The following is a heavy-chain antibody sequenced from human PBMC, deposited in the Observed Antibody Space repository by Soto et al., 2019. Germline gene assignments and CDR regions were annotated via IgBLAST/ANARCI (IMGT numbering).Heavy chain of an antibody. CDR1: GFTVSSNY. CDR3: ARGYSTHYYYYYMDV. Sequence: VGSLRLSCAASGFTVSSNYMSWVRQAPGKGLEWVSVIYSGGSTYYADSVKGRFTISRHNSKNTLYLQMNSLRAEDTAVYYCARGYSTHYYYYYMDVWGKGTTVTVSS. J-gene: IGHJ6*03. D-gene: IGHD4-4*01. CDR2: IYSGGST. V-gene: IGHV3-53*04.